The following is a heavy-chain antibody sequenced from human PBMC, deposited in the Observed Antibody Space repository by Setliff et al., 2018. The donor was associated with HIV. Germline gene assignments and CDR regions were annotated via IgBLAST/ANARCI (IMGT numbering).Heavy chain of an antibody. J-gene: IGHJ4*02. CDR1: GGSFSGYY. D-gene: IGHD5-12*01. CDR3: ARLGDSGYDFRGYFDY. Sequence: PSETLSLTCAVYGGSFSGYYWSWIRQPPGKGLEWIGEINHSGTTNYNPSLNSRVTISVDTSRNQFSLKLTSVTAADTALYFCARLGDSGYDFRGYFDYWGQGKLVTVSS. V-gene: IGHV4-34*01. CDR2: INHSGTT.